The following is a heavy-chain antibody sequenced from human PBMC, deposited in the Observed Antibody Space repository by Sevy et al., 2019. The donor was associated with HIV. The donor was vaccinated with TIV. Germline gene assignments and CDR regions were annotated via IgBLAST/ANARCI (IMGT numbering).Heavy chain of an antibody. D-gene: IGHD2-15*01. J-gene: IGHJ5*02. CDR3: AKGEGYCSGGSCNPGVS. CDR1: GFTFSSHG. Sequence: GGSLRLTCAASGFTFSSHGMHWVRRAPGKGLEWVGLISFDGNKRYYPDSVKGRFTISRDNSKNTLYLQMNGLRAEDTAVYYCAKGEGYCSGGSCNPGVSWVQGTLVTVSS. CDR2: ISFDGNKR. V-gene: IGHV3-30*18.